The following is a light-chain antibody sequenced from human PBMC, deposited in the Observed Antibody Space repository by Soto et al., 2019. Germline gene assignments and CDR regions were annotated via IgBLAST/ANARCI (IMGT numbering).Light chain of an antibody. CDR1: SANIGAGYD. J-gene: IGLJ1*01. Sequence: QSVLTQPPSVSGSPGQSVTISCTGISANIGAGYDVHWYQQLPGTAPKLLIYGNSNRPSGVPDRFSGSKSGTSASLAITGLQAEDEADYYCQSYDSSLSDSVFGTGTKVTVL. CDR3: QSYDSSLSDSV. V-gene: IGLV1-40*01. CDR2: GNS.